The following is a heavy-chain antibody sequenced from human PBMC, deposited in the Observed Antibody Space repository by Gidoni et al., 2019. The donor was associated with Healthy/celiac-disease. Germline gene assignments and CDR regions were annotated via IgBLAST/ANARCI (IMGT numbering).Heavy chain of an antibody. D-gene: IGHD3-22*01. CDR1: GFTFSSYS. Sequence: GSLRLSCAASGFTFSSYSMNWVRQAPGKGLEWVSSISSSSSYIYYADSVKGRFTISRDNAKNSLYLQMNSLRAEDTAVYYCARDSSVIKGYYDSSGYYFDYWGQGTLVTVSS. J-gene: IGHJ4*02. CDR3: ARDSSVIKGYYDSSGYYFDY. CDR2: ISSSSSYI. V-gene: IGHV3-21*01.